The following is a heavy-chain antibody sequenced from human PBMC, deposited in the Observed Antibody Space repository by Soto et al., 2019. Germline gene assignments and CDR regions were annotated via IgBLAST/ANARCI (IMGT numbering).Heavy chain of an antibody. Sequence: QVQLQESGPGLVKPSQTLSLTCTVSGGSISSGDYYWSWIRQPPGKGLEWIGYIYYSGSTYYNPSPKRRIPISVDSTKNQFSLELSSVPAADTAVYYCARVDCSGGSCYTDYWGQGTLVTVSS. D-gene: IGHD2-15*01. CDR2: IYYSGST. J-gene: IGHJ4*02. CDR3: ARVDCSGGSCYTDY. CDR1: GGSISSGDYY. V-gene: IGHV4-30-4*01.